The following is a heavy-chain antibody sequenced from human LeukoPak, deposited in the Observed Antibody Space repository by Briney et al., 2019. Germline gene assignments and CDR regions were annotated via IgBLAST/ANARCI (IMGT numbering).Heavy chain of an antibody. D-gene: IGHD2-2*01. CDR2: IIPIFGTA. V-gene: IGHV1-69*05. CDR1: GGTFSSYA. CDR3: AKREGSSASSWFDP. Sequence: SVKVSCKASGGTFSSYAISWVRQAPGQGLEWMGGIIPIFGTANYAQKFQGRVTITTDESTSTAYMELSSLRSEDTAVYYCAKREGSSASSWFDPWGQGTLVTVSS. J-gene: IGHJ5*02.